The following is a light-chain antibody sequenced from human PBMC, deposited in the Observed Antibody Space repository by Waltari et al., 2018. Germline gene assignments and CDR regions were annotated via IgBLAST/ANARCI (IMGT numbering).Light chain of an antibody. CDR3: CSYAGSNSWV. CDR1: SSDFGGSNY. J-gene: IGLJ3*02. CDR2: DVS. V-gene: IGLV2-11*01. Sequence: QSALTQPRSVSGSPGLPVTIPCTGTSSDFGGSNYLPWYQHHPGKAPKLMIYDVSKRPSGVPDRFSGSKSGNTASLTISGLQAEDEADYYCCSYAGSNSWVFGGGTKLTVL.